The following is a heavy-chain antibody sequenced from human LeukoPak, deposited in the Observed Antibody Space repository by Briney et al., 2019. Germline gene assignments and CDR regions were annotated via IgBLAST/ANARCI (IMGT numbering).Heavy chain of an antibody. CDR1: GFTFGDYA. Sequence: GGSLRLSCTASGFTFGDYAMSWVRQAPGKGLEWVGFIRSKAYGGTTEYAASVKGRFTISRDDSKSIAYLQMNSLKTEDTAVYYCTRDPVTTLYYYYYMDVWGKGTTVTVSS. V-gene: IGHV3-49*04. D-gene: IGHD4-11*01. CDR2: IRSKAYGGTT. J-gene: IGHJ6*03. CDR3: TRDPVTTLYYYYYMDV.